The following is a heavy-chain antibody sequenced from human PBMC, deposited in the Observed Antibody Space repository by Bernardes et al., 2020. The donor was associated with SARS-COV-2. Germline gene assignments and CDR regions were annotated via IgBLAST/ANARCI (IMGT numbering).Heavy chain of an antibody. CDR1: GGSFSGYY. V-gene: IGHV4-34*01. CDR2: INHSGST. J-gene: IGHJ4*02. CDR3: ASSGPARALDY. D-gene: IGHD2-15*01. Sequence: SETLSLTCAVYGGSFSGYYWSWIRQPPGKGLEWIGEINHSGSTNYNPSLKSRVTISVDTSKNQFSLKLSSVTAADTAVYYCASSGPARALDYWGQGTLVTVSS.